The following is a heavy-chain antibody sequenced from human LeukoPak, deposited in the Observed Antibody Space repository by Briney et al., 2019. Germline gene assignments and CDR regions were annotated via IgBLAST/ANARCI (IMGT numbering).Heavy chain of an antibody. Sequence: GGSLRLSCAASGFVFSSYSMNWVRQAPGKGLEWVSFLIVGNGNQHYADSVKGRFTISRDNSKNTLYLQMNSLRAEDTAVYYCARGPFTFGYRKTFDYWGQGTLVTVPS. J-gene: IGHJ4*02. V-gene: IGHV3-48*01. D-gene: IGHD3-16*01. CDR2: LIVGNGNQ. CDR1: GFVFSSYS. CDR3: ARGPFTFGYRKTFDY.